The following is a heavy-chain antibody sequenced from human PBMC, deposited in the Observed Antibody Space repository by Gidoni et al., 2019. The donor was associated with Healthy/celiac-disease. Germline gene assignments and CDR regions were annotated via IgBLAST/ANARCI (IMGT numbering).Heavy chain of an antibody. CDR2: INTNSGGT. D-gene: IGHD6-6*01. J-gene: IGHJ5*02. Sequence: QVQLVQSGAEVKQPGASVKVSCKASGYTFTGYYMHWVRRAPGQGLEWMGWINTNSGGTNYAQKFQGWVTMTRDTSISTAYMELSRLRSDDTAVYYCARAPAYSSSSYWFDPWGQGTLVTVSS. CDR3: ARAPAYSSSSYWFDP. V-gene: IGHV1-2*04. CDR1: GYTFTGYY.